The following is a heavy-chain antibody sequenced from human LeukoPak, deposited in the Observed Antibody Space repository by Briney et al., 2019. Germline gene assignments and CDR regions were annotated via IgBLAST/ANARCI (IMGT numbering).Heavy chain of an antibody. Sequence: SETLSLTCTLSGGSISSSSYYWGWIRQPPGKGLEWIGSIYYSGSTYYNPSLKSRVTISVDTSKNQFSLKLSSVTAADTAVYYCARLPRVTIFGVVKDYYYMDVWGKGTTVTVSS. V-gene: IGHV4-39*01. CDR3: ARLPRVTIFGVVKDYYYMDV. J-gene: IGHJ6*03. CDR1: GGSISSSSYY. D-gene: IGHD3-3*01. CDR2: IYYSGST.